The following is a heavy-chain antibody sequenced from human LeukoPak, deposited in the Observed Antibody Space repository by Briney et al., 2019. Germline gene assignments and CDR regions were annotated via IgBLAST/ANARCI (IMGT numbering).Heavy chain of an antibody. J-gene: IGHJ4*02. D-gene: IGHD1-26*01. CDR2: IRSKAYGETT. Sequence: GGSLRLSCTVSGLIFADYTMTWVRQAPGKGLEWVGRIRSKAYGETTQYAASVKGRFTISRDDSKSIAYLQMNSLKTEDTAVYFCTRAEWELQFDYWGQGTLVTVSS. CDR1: GLIFADYT. CDR3: TRAEWELQFDY. V-gene: IGHV3-49*04.